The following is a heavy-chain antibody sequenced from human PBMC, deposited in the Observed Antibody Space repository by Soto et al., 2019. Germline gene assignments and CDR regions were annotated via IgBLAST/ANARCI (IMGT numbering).Heavy chain of an antibody. D-gene: IGHD4-17*01. CDR2: MNPNSGNT. CDR1: GYTFTSHD. CDR3: ATRNYGDYYFDY. Sequence: ASVKVSCKASGYTFTSHDINWVRQATGQGLEWMGWMNPNSGNTGYAQKFQGRVTMTRNTSISTAYMELSSLRSEDTAVYYCATRNYGDYYFDYWGQGTLVTVSS. J-gene: IGHJ4*02. V-gene: IGHV1-8*01.